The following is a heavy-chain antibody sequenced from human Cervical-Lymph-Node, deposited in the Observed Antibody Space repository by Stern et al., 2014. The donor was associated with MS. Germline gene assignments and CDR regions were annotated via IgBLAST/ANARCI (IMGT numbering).Heavy chain of an antibody. CDR2: ISANNGNT. CDR1: GYTFTSYG. Sequence: QDQLEQSGAEVKKPGASVKVSCKASGYTFTSYGISWLRQAPGQELEWMGRISANNGNTNYAQKHQGRVTTTTDTYTSTAYKEHRSLRSDDTAVYYCARGGSGYSGMIDYWGQGTLVTVSS. CDR3: ARGGSGYSGMIDY. D-gene: IGHD5-12*01. J-gene: IGHJ4*02. V-gene: IGHV1-18*01.